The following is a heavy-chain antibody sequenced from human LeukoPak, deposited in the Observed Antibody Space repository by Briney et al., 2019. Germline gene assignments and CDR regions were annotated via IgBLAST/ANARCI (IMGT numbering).Heavy chain of an antibody. D-gene: IGHD3-22*01. Sequence: GRSLRLSRAASGFTFSSYEMNCVRHAPGKGLEGVSYISGSGSTIYYAEAVKGRFTISRDNSKNSLHLQMISLRAEDTAVYYCARDTYYDSSGYTYYYYGMDVWGQGTTVTVSS. CDR2: ISGSGSTI. CDR3: ARDTYYDSSGYTYYYYGMDV. CDR1: GFTFSSYE. J-gene: IGHJ6*02. V-gene: IGHV3-48*03.